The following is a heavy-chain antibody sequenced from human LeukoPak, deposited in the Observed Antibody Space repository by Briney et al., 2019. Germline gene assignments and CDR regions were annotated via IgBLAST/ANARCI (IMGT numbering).Heavy chain of an antibody. CDR2: IGAWIPGT. CDR3: AKGKINHDGAFDI. D-gene: IGHD3-16*01. J-gene: IGHJ3*02. CDR1: GFSFKDYA. Sequence: GGSLRLSCAASGFSFKDYAMSWVRQTPGKGLEWVSSIGAWIPGTHYADSVTGRFTISRDNSKKTLYLQMNSLRADDTAVHYCAKGKINHDGAFDIWGQGTLVTVSS. V-gene: IGHV3-23*01.